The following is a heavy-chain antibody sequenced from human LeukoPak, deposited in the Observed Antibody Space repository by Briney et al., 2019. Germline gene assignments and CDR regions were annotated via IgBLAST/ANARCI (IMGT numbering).Heavy chain of an antibody. J-gene: IGHJ4*02. CDR2: ISAYNGNT. V-gene: IGHV1-18*04. Sequence: ASVKVSCKASGYTFTDFYIHWVRQAPGQGLEWMGWISAYNGNTNYAQKLQGRVTMTTDTSTSTAYMELRNLRSDDTAVYYCARDFHYSSRSSWDDWGQGTLVTVSS. D-gene: IGHD6-13*01. CDR1: GYTFTDFY. CDR3: ARDFHYSSRSSWDD.